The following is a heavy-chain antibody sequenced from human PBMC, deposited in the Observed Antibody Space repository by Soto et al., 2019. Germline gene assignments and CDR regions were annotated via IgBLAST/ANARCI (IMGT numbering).Heavy chain of an antibody. CDR3: AKDIVLMVYAMEYAFDI. CDR2: ISGSGGST. V-gene: IGHV3-23*01. J-gene: IGHJ3*02. D-gene: IGHD2-8*01. CDR1: GFPFSSYA. Sequence: GGSLRLSCAASGFPFSSYAMSWVRQAPGKRLERVSAISGSGGSTYYADSVKGRFTISRDNSKNTLYLQMNSLRAEDTAVYYCAKDIVLMVYAMEYAFDIWGQGTMVTVSS.